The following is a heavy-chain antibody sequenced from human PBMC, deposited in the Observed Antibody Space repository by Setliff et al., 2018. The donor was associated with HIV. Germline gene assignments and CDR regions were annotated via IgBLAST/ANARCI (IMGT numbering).Heavy chain of an antibody. J-gene: IGHJ6*03. CDR2: IYHTGKT. Sequence: SETLSLTCSVSGGSITTDGYYWSCIRHHPRKGLEWIGYIYHTGKTNYNPSLASRLVMSLDPSKNQFSLKLNSMTAADTAMYYCALTGHRLLRGYMDVWGKGTTVTVSS. D-gene: IGHD2-15*01. CDR1: GGSITTDGYY. V-gene: IGHV4-31*03. CDR3: ALTGHRLLRGYMDV.